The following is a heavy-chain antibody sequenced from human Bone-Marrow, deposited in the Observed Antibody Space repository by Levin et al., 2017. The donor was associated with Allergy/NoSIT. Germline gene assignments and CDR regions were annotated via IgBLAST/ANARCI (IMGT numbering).Heavy chain of an antibody. D-gene: IGHD3-16*01. J-gene: IGHJ5*02. V-gene: IGHV3-23*01. CDR1: GFTFGSYA. CDR2: ISGAGGST. CDR3: ARERMIRSADGGKWFDP. Sequence: GESLKISCAASGFTFGSYAMSWVRQSPGKGLEWVASISGAGGSTNYADSLQGRFTISRDKFNNMVYLQMSGLKVEDTAVYYCARERMIRSADGGKWFDPWGQGTLVTVSS.